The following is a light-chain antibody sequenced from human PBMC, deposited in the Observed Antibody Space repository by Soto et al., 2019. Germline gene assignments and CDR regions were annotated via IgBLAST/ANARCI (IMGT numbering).Light chain of an antibody. CDR3: SSYTSSSTPPYV. CDR1: SSDVGGYNY. V-gene: IGLV2-14*01. Sequence: QSALTQPASVSGSPGQSITISCTGTSSDVGGYNYVSWYQQHPGKAPKLMIYDVSNRPSGVSNRFSGSKSGNTASLTISGLPAEDEADYYCSSYTSSSTPPYVFGPGTKLTVL. CDR2: DVS. J-gene: IGLJ1*01.